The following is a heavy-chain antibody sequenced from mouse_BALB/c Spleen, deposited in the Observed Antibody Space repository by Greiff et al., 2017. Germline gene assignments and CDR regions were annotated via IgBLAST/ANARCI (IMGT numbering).Heavy chain of an antibody. Sequence: QVQLQQSGPELVKPGASVRISCKASGYTFTSYYIHWVKQRPGQGLEWIGWIYPGNVNTKYNEKFKGKATLTADKSSSTAYMQLSSLTSEDSAVYFCARDYYGNSFDYWGQGTTLTVSS. CDR3: ARDYYGNSFDY. CDR1: GYTFTSYY. CDR2: IYPGNVNT. D-gene: IGHD2-1*01. J-gene: IGHJ2*01. V-gene: IGHV1S56*01.